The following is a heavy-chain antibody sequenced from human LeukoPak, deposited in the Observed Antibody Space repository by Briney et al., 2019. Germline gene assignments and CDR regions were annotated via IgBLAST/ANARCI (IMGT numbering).Heavy chain of an antibody. D-gene: IGHD4-17*01. V-gene: IGHV4-30-2*01. CDR3: ARDSDGDYLYFDY. CDR1: GGSISSGGYS. J-gene: IGHJ4*02. CDR2: IYHSGST. Sequence: PSLTLSLTCAVSGGSISSGGYSWSWIRQPPGKGLEWIGYIYHSGSTYYNPSLKSRVTISVDRSKNQFSLKLSSVTAADTAVYYCARDSDGDYLYFDYWGQGTLVTVSS.